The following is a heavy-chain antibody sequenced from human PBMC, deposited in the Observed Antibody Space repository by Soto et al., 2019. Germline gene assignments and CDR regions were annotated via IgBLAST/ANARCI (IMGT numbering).Heavy chain of an antibody. CDR1: GFTFSSYS. V-gene: IGHV3-21*01. J-gene: IGHJ6*02. CDR3: ERERQTDYGMDV. D-gene: IGHD1-1*01. Sequence: GGSLRLSCAASGFTFSSYSMNWVRQAPGKGLEWVSSISSSSSYIYYADSVKGRFTISRDNAKNSLYLQMNSLRAEDTAVYYCERERQTDYGMDVWGQGTTVTVSS. CDR2: ISSSSSYI.